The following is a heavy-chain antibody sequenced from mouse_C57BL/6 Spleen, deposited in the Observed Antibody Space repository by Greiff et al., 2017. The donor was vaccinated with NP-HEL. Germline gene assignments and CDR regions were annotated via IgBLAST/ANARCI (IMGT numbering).Heavy chain of an antibody. D-gene: IGHD1-1*01. CDR3: ARSVSSTVVDNYFDY. CDR1: GYTFTSYW. Sequence: VQLQQPGAELVKPGASVKLSCKASGYTFTSYWMHWVKQRPGQGLEWIGMIHPNSGSTNYNEKFKSKATLTVDKSSSTAYMQLSSLTSEDSAVYYCARSVSSTVVDNYFDYWGQGTTLTGSS. J-gene: IGHJ2*01. CDR2: IHPNSGST. V-gene: IGHV1-64*01.